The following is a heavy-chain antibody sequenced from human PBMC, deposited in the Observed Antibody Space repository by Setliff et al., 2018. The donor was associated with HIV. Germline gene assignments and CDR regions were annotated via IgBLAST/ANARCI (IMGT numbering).Heavy chain of an antibody. D-gene: IGHD4-17*01. Sequence: PSETLSLTCTVSGVSITSHYWNWIRQSPGKGLEWIGFGHHSGHTRQNPSLASRVTISVDMSKNQFSLKLNSVTASDTAVYYCARPTALNGVGSSDYWGQGTLVTRLL. V-gene: IGHV4-59*08. CDR1: GVSITSHY. J-gene: IGHJ4*02. CDR2: GHHSGHT. CDR3: ARPTALNGVGSSDY.